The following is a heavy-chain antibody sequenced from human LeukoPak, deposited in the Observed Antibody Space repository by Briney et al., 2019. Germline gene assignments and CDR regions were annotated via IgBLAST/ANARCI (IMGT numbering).Heavy chain of an antibody. Sequence: SETLSLTCSVSGGSFDSKYGSWIRQPPGKGLEWIGYIYTSGSTNFNPSLRSRVAMSIDTSKNQFSLKVYSVTAADTAVYYCANYTRNVHYYMDVWGKGTTVIVSS. V-gene: IGHV4-4*09. CDR2: IYTSGST. CDR1: GGSFDSKY. D-gene: IGHD1-1*01. CDR3: ANYTRNVHYYMDV. J-gene: IGHJ6*03.